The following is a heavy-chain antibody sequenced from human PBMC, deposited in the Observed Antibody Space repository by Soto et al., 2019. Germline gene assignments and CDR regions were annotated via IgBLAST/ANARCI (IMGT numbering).Heavy chain of an antibody. D-gene: IGHD3-10*01. Sequence: ESGGGLVQPGGSLRLSCAASGFTFSDYYMDWVRQAPGKGLEWVGRVRKKVNSYTTEYAASVKGRFTISRDDSKNSVYLQMSSLKTDDTAVYYCVRVRGGGTFHFDYWGQGNLVTVSS. J-gene: IGHJ4*02. V-gene: IGHV3-72*01. CDR1: GFTFSDYY. CDR3: VRVRGGGTFHFDY. CDR2: VRKKVNSYTT.